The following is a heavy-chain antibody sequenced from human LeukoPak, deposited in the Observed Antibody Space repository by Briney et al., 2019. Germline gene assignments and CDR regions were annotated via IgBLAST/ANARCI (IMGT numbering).Heavy chain of an antibody. CDR1: GGTFSSYA. CDR3: ARDIPSTADAFDI. CDR2: IIPIFGTA. D-gene: IGHD2-21*01. J-gene: IGHJ3*02. V-gene: IGHV1-69*13. Sequence: GASVKVSCKASGGTFSSYAISWVRRAPGQGLEWMGGIIPIFGTANYAQKFQGRVTITADESTSTAYMELSSLRSEDTAVYYCARDIPSTADAFDIWGQGTMATVSS.